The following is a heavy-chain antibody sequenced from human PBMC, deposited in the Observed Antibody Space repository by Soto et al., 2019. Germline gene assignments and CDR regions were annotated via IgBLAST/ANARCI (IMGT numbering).Heavy chain of an antibody. D-gene: IGHD2-21*01. CDR3: ARDRGGLWWPDAYYYGMDV. V-gene: IGHV1-18*01. Sequence: QVQLVQSGAEVKQPGASVKVSCKASGYTFTSYGISWVRQAPGQGLEWMGWISAYNGNTNYAQKLQGRVTMTTDTSTSTADMELRSLRSDDTAVYYCARDRGGLWWPDAYYYGMDVWGQGTTVTVSS. CDR2: ISAYNGNT. CDR1: GYTFTSYG. J-gene: IGHJ6*02.